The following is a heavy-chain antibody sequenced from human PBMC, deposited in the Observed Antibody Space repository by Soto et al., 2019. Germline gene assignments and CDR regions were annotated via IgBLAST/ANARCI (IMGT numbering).Heavy chain of an antibody. CDR3: AGQWLVSYQTYGMDI. V-gene: IGHV4-30-2*01. D-gene: IGHD6-19*01. CDR2: IYHSGST. CDR1: GGSISSGGYS. J-gene: IGHJ6*02. Sequence: SETLSLTCAVSGGSISSGGYSWSWIRQPPGKGLEWIGYIYHSGSTYYNPSLKSRVTISVDRSKNQFSLKLSSVTAADTAVYYWAGQWLVSYQTYGMDIWGPGTTVTVSS.